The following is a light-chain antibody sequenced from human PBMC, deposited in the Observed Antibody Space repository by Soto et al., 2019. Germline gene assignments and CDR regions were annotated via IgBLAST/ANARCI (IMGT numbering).Light chain of an antibody. CDR1: SSDVGDYKY. Sequence: QSVLTQPASVSGSPGQSITISCTGTSSDVGDYKYVSWYQQHPGKAPKLIIYEVSNRPSGVSNRFSGSKSGNTASLNISGLQAEDEADYYCSSFTSTSTWVFGGGTKLTVL. CDR2: EVS. V-gene: IGLV2-14*01. J-gene: IGLJ3*02. CDR3: SSFTSTSTWV.